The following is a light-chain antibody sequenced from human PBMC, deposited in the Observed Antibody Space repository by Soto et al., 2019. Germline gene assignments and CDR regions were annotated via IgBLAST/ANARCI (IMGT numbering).Light chain of an antibody. CDR3: CSYAGSYTLFV. CDR2: DVS. CDR1: SSDVGGYNY. Sequence: QSALTQPRSVSGSPGQSVTISCTGTSSDVGGYNYVSWYQQHPGKAPKLMIYDVSKRPSGVPDRFSGSKSGNTASLIISGLQAEDEADYYCCSYAGSYTLFVFGTGTKLTVL. J-gene: IGLJ1*01. V-gene: IGLV2-11*01.